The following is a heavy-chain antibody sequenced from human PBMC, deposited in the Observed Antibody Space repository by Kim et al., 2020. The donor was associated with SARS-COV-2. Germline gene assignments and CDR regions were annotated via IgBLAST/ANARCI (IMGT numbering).Heavy chain of an antibody. V-gene: IGHV4-31*03. J-gene: IGHJ4*02. D-gene: IGHD6-13*01. CDR2: IYYSGST. Sequence: SETLSLTCTVSGGSISSGGYYWSWIRQHPGKGLEWIGYIYYSGSTYYNPSLKSRVTISVDTSKNQFSLKLSSVTAADTAVYYCASTIAAAGLYDFDYWGQGTLVTVSS. CDR3: ASTIAAAGLYDFDY. CDR1: GGSISSGGYY.